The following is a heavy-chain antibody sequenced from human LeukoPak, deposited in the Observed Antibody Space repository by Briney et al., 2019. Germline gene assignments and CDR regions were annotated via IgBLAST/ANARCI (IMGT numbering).Heavy chain of an antibody. J-gene: IGHJ4*02. CDR1: GFTFSSYA. CDR2: ISGSGGST. CDR3: AKARDFWSGYHFDY. V-gene: IGHV3-23*01. Sequence: GGSPRLSCAASGFTFSSYAMSWVRQAPGKGLEWVSAISGSGGSTYYADSVNGRFPISRDNSKNTLYLQMNSLRAEDAAVYYCAKARDFWSGYHFDYWGQGTLVTVSS. D-gene: IGHD3-3*01.